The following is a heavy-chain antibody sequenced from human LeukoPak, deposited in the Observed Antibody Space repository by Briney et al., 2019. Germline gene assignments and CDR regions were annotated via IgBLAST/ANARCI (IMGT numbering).Heavy chain of an antibody. Sequence: AQPLSLTCGVSGGSISSGGYSGSSICQPPAKGLGWIMYICHCGSTYYNPSLKSRVTISVDRSKNQFSLKLSSVTAADTAVYYCARGNPEGYGDYGGRNAFDIWGQGTMVTVSS. CDR3: ARGNPEGYGDYGGRNAFDI. V-gene: IGHV4-30-2*01. J-gene: IGHJ3*02. D-gene: IGHD4-17*01. CDR2: ICHCGST. CDR1: GGSISSGGYS.